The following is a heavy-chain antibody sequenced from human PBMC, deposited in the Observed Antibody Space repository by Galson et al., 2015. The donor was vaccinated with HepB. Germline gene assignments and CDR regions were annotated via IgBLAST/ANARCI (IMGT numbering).Heavy chain of an antibody. CDR3: STKDLAAAGTNSDFYYGLDV. V-gene: IGHV3-15*07. Sequence: SLRLSCAASGFTFSNAWMNWVRQAPGEGLEWVGRIKSKTDGGTTDYAAPVKGRFTISRDDSKNTLYLQMHNLKTEDTAVYYCSTKDLAAAGTNSDFYYGLDVWGQGTTVTVSS. CDR1: GFTFSNAW. D-gene: IGHD6-13*01. CDR2: IKSKTDGGTT. J-gene: IGHJ6*02.